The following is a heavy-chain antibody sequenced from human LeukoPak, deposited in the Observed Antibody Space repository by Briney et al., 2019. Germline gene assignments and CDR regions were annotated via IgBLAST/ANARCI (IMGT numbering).Heavy chain of an antibody. J-gene: IGHJ4*02. V-gene: IGHV1-46*01. CDR1: GYTFTSYY. CDR3: AREARWRRAAAGIPASYAPYDYFDY. Sequence: GASVKVSCKASGYTFTSYYMHWVRQAPGQGLEWMGIINPSGGSTSYAQKFQGRVTITADKSTSTAYMELSSLRSEDTAVYYCAREARWRRAAAGIPASYAPYDYFDYWGQGTLVTVSS. CDR2: INPSGGST. D-gene: IGHD6-13*01.